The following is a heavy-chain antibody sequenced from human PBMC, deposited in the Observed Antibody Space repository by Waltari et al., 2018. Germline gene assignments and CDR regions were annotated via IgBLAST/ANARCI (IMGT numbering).Heavy chain of an antibody. CDR1: GGTFSSYA. CDR3: ATEAARLNDAFDI. V-gene: IGHV1-69*13. Sequence: QVQLVQSGAEVKKPGSSVKVSCKASGGTFSSYAISWVRQAPGQGLEWMGGIIPIFGTANYAQKFQGRVTMTEDTSTDTAYMELSSLRSEDTAVYYCATEAARLNDAFDIWGQGTMVTVSS. J-gene: IGHJ3*02. CDR2: IIPIFGTA. D-gene: IGHD6-6*01.